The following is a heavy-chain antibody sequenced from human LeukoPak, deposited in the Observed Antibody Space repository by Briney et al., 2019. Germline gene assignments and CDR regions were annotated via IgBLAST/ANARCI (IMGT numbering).Heavy chain of an antibody. D-gene: IGHD3-22*01. CDR3: ARGGYYYDSSGYDHYFDY. J-gene: IGHJ4*02. CDR2: ITPFNGNT. V-gene: IGHV1-45*02. Sequence: ASVKVSCKASVYTFTYRYLHWVRQAPGQALEWMGWITPFNGNTNYAQKFQDRVTITRDRSMSTAYMELSSLRSEDTAMYYCARGGYYYDSSGYDHYFDYWGQGTLVTVSS. CDR1: VYTFTYRY.